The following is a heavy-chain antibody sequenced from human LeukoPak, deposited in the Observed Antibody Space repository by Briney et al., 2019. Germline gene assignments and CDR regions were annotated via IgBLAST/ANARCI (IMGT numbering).Heavy chain of an antibody. CDR1: GFSLSTSGIC. CDR3: ARMRGGATTPLLDY. D-gene: IGHD1-26*01. V-gene: IGHV2-70*11. J-gene: IGHJ4*02. CDR2: IDWDDDK. Sequence: EPGPALVKPTQTLTLTCAFSGFSLSTSGICVSWIRQPPGKALEWLARIDWDDDKYYKTPLKTRLTISKDTSKKPVVLTMTNRDRVDTATYYCARMRGGATTPLLDYWGQGTLVTVSS.